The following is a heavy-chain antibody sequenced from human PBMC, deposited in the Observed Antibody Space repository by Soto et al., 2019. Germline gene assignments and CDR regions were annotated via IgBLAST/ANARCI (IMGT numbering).Heavy chain of an antibody. CDR1: GGSISSGTYY. D-gene: IGHD2-15*01. V-gene: IGHV4-31*01. CDR3: ARDSDYCTGGSCYGNCDF. Sequence: QVQLQESGPGLVKPSQTLSLTCTVSGGSISSGTYYWTWVRQRPGEGLEWIGFISHSGRTYYNPSIKSPAAISVDTSENQFSLRLSSVTVADTAVYFCARDSDYCTGGSCYGNCDFWGQGTLVTVSS. J-gene: IGHJ4*02. CDR2: ISHSGRT.